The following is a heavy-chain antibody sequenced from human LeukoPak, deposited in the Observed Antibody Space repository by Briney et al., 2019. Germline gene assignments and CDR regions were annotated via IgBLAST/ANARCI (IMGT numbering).Heavy chain of an antibody. CDR3: ARYRYYYGSGSYYQYFDY. CDR2: INHSGST. V-gene: IGHV4-34*01. D-gene: IGHD3-10*01. CDR1: GGSFSGYY. J-gene: IGHJ4*02. Sequence: SETLSLTCAVYGGSFSGYYWSWIRQPPGKGLEWIGEINHSGSTNYNPSLKSRVTISVDTSKNQFSLKLSSVTAADTAVYYCARYRYYYGSGSYYQYFDYWGQGTLVTVSS.